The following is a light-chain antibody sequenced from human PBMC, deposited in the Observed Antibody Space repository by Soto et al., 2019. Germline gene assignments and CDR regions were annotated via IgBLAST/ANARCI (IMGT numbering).Light chain of an antibody. CDR1: SSDIGGYNS. J-gene: IGLJ2*01. CDR3: SSYTSTSALDVV. V-gene: IGLV2-14*03. CDR2: DVS. Sequence: QSALTQPASVSGSPGQSITISCTGTSSDIGGYNSVSWYQHHPGKAPKLMIYDVSHRPSGVSNRFSGSKSGNTASLTISGLQAEDEADYYCSSYTSTSALDVVFGGGTQLTVL.